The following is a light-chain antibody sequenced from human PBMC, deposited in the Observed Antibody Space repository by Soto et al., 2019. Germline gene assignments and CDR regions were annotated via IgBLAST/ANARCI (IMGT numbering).Light chain of an antibody. CDR3: QQYNDWPPWT. J-gene: IGKJ1*01. CDR2: GAS. V-gene: IGKV3-15*01. CDR1: QSVGSK. Sequence: EVVMTQSPAALSVSPGERATLSCRASQSVGSKLAWYQQRPGQAPRLLIYGASTRATGIPDRFSGSGSGTDFTLTISSLQSEDFAVYYCQQYNDWPPWTFGQVTKVEVQ.